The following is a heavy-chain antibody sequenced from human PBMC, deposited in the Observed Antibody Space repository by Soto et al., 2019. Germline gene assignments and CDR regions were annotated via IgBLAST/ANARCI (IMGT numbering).Heavy chain of an antibody. CDR2: IKRKSDGETT. Sequence: EVQLVESGGGLVEPGGSLRLSCAASGFTFSHVWMTWVRQAPGKGLEWVALIKRKSDGETTDYAAAVKGRFTISRDDSKNTLYLQINSLKTEDTAVYYCATAAHLSSVSDWADYFEYWGHGTLVTVAS. CDR3: ATAAHLSSVSDWADYFEY. J-gene: IGHJ4*01. CDR1: GFTFSHVW. D-gene: IGHD3-22*01. V-gene: IGHV3-15*01.